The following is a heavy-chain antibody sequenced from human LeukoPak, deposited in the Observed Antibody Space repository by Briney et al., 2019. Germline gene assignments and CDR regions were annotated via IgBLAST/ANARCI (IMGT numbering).Heavy chain of an antibody. Sequence: PGGSLRLSCAASGFTFSSYGMSWVRQAPGKGLERVSVIYSGGSTYYADSVKGRFTISRDNSKNTLYLQMNSLRAEDTAVYYCARDLVADDDAFDIWGQGTMVTVSS. J-gene: IGHJ3*02. CDR3: ARDLVADDDAFDI. V-gene: IGHV3-53*01. CDR1: GFTFSSYG. CDR2: IYSGGST. D-gene: IGHD2-15*01.